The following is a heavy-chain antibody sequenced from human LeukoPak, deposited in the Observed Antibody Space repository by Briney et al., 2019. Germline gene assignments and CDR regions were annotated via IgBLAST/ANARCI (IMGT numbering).Heavy chain of an antibody. CDR3: ARQGLDDGGGDCYVLDY. CDR1: GGSISSSSYY. D-gene: IGHD2-21*02. Sequence: SETLSLTCTVSGGSISSSSYYWGWIRQPPGKGLEWIGSIYYSGSTYYNPSLKSRVTISVDTSKNQFSLKLSSVTAADTAVYYCARQGLDDGGGDCYVLDYWGQGTLVTVST. V-gene: IGHV4-39*01. CDR2: IYYSGST. J-gene: IGHJ4*02.